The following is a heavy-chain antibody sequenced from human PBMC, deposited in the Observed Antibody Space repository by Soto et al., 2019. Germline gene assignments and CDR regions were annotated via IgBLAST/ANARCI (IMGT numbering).Heavy chain of an antibody. J-gene: IGHJ3*02. V-gene: IGHV1-3*01. CDR3: ARVDSSGWYRGAAFDI. Sequence: QVQLVQSGAEVKSPGASVKLSCKASGYTFTTYAVHWVRQAPGQRLEWMGWINAGNGNTKYSQKFQGRVTITRDTSASTAYMELSSLRSEDTAVYYCARVDSSGWYRGAAFDIWGQGTMVTVSS. CDR2: INAGNGNT. D-gene: IGHD6-19*01. CDR1: GYTFTTYA.